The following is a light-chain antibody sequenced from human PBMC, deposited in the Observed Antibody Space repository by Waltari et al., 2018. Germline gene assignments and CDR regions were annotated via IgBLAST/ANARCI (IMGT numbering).Light chain of an antibody. CDR3: AAWDASLFGPWV. CDR1: SSNIGGNS. Sequence: SVLTQPPSASGTPGQRVTISCSGISSNIGGNSVNWYQHLPGTAPKLLLYATNPRPSGVPDRFSASMSVTSASLAISGLQSEDEADYYCAAWDASLFGPWVFGGGTRLTVL. V-gene: IGLV1-44*01. J-gene: IGLJ3*02. CDR2: ATN.